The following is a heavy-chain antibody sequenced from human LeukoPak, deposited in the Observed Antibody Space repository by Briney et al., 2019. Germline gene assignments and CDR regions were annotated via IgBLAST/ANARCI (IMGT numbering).Heavy chain of an antibody. D-gene: IGHD1-7*01. CDR3: ARPRGNWNYRFDY. Sequence: GGSLRLSCAASGFTVSSNYMSWVRQAPGKGLEWVSVIYSGGSTYYADSVKRRFTISRDNSKNTLYLQMNSLRAEDTAVYYCARPRGNWNYRFDYWGQGTLVTVSS. CDR2: IYSGGST. V-gene: IGHV3-66*02. CDR1: GFTVSSNY. J-gene: IGHJ4*02.